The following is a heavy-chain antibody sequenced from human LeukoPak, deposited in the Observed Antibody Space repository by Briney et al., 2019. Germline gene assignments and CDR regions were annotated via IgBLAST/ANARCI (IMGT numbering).Heavy chain of an antibody. V-gene: IGHV3-23*01. CDR2: ISGSGGST. CDR3: AKSSYCSSTSSQNERRAYFDY. J-gene: IGHJ4*02. Sequence: GGSLRLSCEASGFTFSSYAMSWVRQAPGKGLEWVSAISGSGGSTYYADSVKGRFTISRDTSKNPLYLQMNSLRAEDTAVYYCAKSSYCSSTSSQNERRAYFDYWGQGTLVTVSS. CDR1: GFTFSSYA. D-gene: IGHD2-2*01.